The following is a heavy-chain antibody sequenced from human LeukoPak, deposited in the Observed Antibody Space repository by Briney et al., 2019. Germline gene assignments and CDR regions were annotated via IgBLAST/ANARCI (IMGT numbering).Heavy chain of an antibody. D-gene: IGHD1-26*01. CDR1: GFTFSSYS. V-gene: IGHV3-21*01. CDR2: ISSSSSYI. Sequence: KAGGSLRLSCAASGFTFSSYSMNWVRQAPGKGLEWVSSISSSSSYIYYADSVKGRFTISRDNAKNPLYLQMNSLRAEDTAVYYCARDDSSGSYFSGDYWGQGTLVTVSS. CDR3: ARDDSSGSYFSGDY. J-gene: IGHJ4*02.